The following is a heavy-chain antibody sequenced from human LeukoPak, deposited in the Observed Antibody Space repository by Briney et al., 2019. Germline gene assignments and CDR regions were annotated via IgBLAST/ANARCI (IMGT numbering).Heavy chain of an antibody. Sequence: PGGSLRLSCAASGFTFSSYAMSWVRQAPGKGLEWVSSIDPSSTYIYYADSVKGRFTISRDNSKNTLYLQMNSLRAEDTAVYYCAKGDIVVVIAIGYWGQGTLVTVSS. CDR1: GFTFSSYA. V-gene: IGHV3-23*01. CDR2: IDPSSTYI. CDR3: AKGDIVVVIAIGY. D-gene: IGHD2-21*01. J-gene: IGHJ4*02.